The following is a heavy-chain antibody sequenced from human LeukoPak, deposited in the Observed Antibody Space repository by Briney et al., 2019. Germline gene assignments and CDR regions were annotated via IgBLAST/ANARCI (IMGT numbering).Heavy chain of an antibody. Sequence: SQTLSLTCAISGDSVSSNSAAWNWIRQSPSRGLEWLVRTYYKSKRYNDYAVSVKSRITNNTDTSKNQFSLQLNSVTPEYTAVYCCARDRPPPLRKHWYFDLWGRGTLVTVSS. J-gene: IGHJ2*01. D-gene: IGHD6-6*01. V-gene: IGHV6-1*01. CDR1: GDSVSSNSAA. CDR3: ARDRPPPLRKHWYFDL. CDR2: TYYKSKRYN.